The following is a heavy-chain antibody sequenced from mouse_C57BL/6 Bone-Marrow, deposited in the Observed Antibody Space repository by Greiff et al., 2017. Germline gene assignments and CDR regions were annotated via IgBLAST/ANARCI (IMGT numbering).Heavy chain of an antibody. CDR3: ARDSYYYGSSLFAY. J-gene: IGHJ3*01. CDR1: GYTFTSYW. CDR2: IDPSDSYT. V-gene: IGHV1-69*01. Sequence: QVQLQQPGAELVMPGASVKLSCKASGYTFTSYWMHWVKQRPGQGLEWIGEIDPSDSYTNYNQKFKGKSTLTVDKSSSTAYMQLSSLTSEDSAVYYGARDSYYYGSSLFAYWGQGTLVTVSA. D-gene: IGHD1-1*01.